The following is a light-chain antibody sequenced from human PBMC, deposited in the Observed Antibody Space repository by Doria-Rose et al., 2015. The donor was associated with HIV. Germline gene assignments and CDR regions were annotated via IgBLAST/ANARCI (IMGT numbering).Light chain of an antibody. CDR3: HQYGTSWT. Sequence: TQSPGTLSLSPGERATLSCRASQSFSSTYLAWYQQKPGQAPSPLIYDGSTSATGIPDRCSASGSGTDFTLTINRLEPEDFALYYCHQYGTSWTFGQGTKVEI. CDR2: DGS. J-gene: IGKJ1*01. V-gene: IGKV3-20*01. CDR1: QSFSSTY.